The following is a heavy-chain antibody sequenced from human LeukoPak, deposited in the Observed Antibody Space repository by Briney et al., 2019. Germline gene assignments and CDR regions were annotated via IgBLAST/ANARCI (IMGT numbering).Heavy chain of an antibody. D-gene: IGHD3-16*01. Sequence: GGSLRLSCAASGFTFSSHGMNWVRQAPGKGLEWVSGISGSGGNTYYADSVKGRFTISRDNSKNTLYLQMNSLRVEDTAVYYCAKDDNYIRFLSWGQGTLVTVSS. V-gene: IGHV3-23*01. CDR1: GFTFSSHG. CDR2: ISGSGGNT. J-gene: IGHJ5*02. CDR3: AKDDNYIRFLS.